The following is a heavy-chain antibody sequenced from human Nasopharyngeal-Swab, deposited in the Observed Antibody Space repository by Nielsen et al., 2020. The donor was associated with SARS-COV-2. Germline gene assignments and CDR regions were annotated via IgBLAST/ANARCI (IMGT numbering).Heavy chain of an antibody. CDR1: GGSISSSNW. Sequence: GSLRLSCAVSGGSISSSNWWSWVRQPPGKGLEWIGEIYHSGSTNYNPSLKSRVTISVDTSKNQFSLKLSSVTAADTAVYYCARGHSSSSQYFDYWGQGTLVTVSS. D-gene: IGHD6-6*01. J-gene: IGHJ4*02. CDR3: ARGHSSSSQYFDY. CDR2: IYHSGST. V-gene: IGHV4-4*02.